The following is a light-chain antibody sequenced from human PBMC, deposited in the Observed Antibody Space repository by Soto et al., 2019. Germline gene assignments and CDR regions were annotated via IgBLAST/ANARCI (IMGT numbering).Light chain of an antibody. Sequence: DIQMTQSPSSLSASVGDRVSITCLASQGINNYLAWYQQKPGKVPKLLIYAASTLQSGVPSRSSCSGSGADLSLTISSLQPEDVATYYWQKYNRVQFNFGPGTKVHIK. CDR2: AAS. CDR1: QGINNY. CDR3: QKYNRVQFN. J-gene: IGKJ3*01. V-gene: IGKV1-27*01.